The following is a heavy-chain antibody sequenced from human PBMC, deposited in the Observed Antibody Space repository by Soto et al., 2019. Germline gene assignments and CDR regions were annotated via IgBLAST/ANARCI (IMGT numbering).Heavy chain of an antibody. J-gene: IGHJ6*02. CDR1: GFTFSSYA. V-gene: IGHV3-23*01. CDR2: ISGSGGST. Sequence: GGSLRLSCAASGFTFSSYAMSWVRQAPGKGLEWVSAISGSGGSTYYADSVKGRFTISRDNSKNTLYLQMNSLRAEDTAVYYCAKGGGSSPWFYYYGMDVWGQGTTVTVSS. D-gene: IGHD6-13*01. CDR3: AKGGGSSPWFYYYGMDV.